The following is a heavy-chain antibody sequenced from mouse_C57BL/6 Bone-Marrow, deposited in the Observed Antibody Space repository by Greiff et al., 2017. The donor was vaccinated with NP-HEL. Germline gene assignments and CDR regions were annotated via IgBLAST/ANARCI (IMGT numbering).Heavy chain of an antibody. V-gene: IGHV1-53*01. CDR2: INPSNGGT. J-gene: IGHJ4*01. CDR3: AREEEYGSRAMDY. CDR1: GYTFTSYW. D-gene: IGHD1-1*01. Sequence: QVQLQQPGTELVKPGASVKLSCKASGYTFTSYWMHWVKQRPGQGLEWIGNINPSNGGTNYNEKFKSKATLTVDKSSSTAYMQLSSLTTEDSAVYYWAREEEYGSRAMDYWGQGTSVTVSS.